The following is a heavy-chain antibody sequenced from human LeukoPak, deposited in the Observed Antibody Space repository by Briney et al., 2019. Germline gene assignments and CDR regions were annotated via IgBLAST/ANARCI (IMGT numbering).Heavy chain of an antibody. Sequence: GSLRLSSAASGFPFSTFAMSWGRQAPGKGLEWISGISNSGRSTYYADSVKGGFTISRDNSKNTLYLQMNSLRAEDTAVYYCATGGVIIPNFDCWGQGTLVTVSS. CDR1: GFPFSTFA. CDR3: ATGGVIIPNFDC. V-gene: IGHV3-23*01. CDR2: ISNSGRST. J-gene: IGHJ4*02. D-gene: IGHD3-10*01.